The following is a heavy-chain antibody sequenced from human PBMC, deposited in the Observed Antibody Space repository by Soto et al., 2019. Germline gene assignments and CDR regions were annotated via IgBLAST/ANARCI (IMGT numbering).Heavy chain of an antibody. D-gene: IGHD6-19*01. CDR1: GFTFSNYA. V-gene: IGHV3-23*01. Sequence: EVQLFESGGGLLQPGGSLRLSCTASGFTFSNYAMTWVRQAPGKGLEWVSTITCSCGGTYYADSVKGRFNISRDNSKNTLSLQMPNLTSDDPAVYYCAKDMIASTVADFFAYWGQGTLVTVSS. J-gene: IGHJ4*02. CDR2: ITCSCGGT. CDR3: AKDMIASTVADFFAY.